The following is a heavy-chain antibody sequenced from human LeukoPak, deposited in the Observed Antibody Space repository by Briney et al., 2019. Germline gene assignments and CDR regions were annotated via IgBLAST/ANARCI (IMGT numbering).Heavy chain of an antibody. D-gene: IGHD2-15*01. Sequence: SETLSLTCAVYGGSFSGYYWSWIRQPPGKGLEWIGEINHSGSTNYNPSLKSRVTISVDTSKNQFSLKLSSVTDADTAVYYCARGPGFVVVVIEPHWFDPWGQGTLVTVSS. CDR1: GGSFSGYY. V-gene: IGHV4-34*01. CDR3: ARGPGFVVVVIEPHWFDP. J-gene: IGHJ5*02. CDR2: INHSGST.